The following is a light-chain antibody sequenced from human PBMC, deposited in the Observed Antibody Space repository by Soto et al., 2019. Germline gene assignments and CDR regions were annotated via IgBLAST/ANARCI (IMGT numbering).Light chain of an antibody. J-gene: IGKJ4*01. CDR1: QSVSGNF. CDR3: QRYNNWPLT. V-gene: IGKV3-15*01. CDR2: DTS. Sequence: EIVLTQSPGTVSLSPWERATLSCRASQSVSGNFLAWYQEKPGQAPRLLIYDTSARATGVPARFSGSRSGPEFTLTINSRQSDDFAIYYCQRYNNWPLTFGGGTKVDI.